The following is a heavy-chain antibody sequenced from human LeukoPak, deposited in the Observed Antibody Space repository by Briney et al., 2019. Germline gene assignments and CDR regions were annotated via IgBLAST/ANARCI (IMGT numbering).Heavy chain of an antibody. CDR3: ARPSHSSAWAY. D-gene: IGHD6-25*01. CDR2: IYTSGST. J-gene: IGHJ4*02. CDR1: GGSISSYY. Sequence: SETLSLTCTVSGGSISSYYWSWIRQPAGKGLEWIGRIYTSGSTYYNPSLKSRVTISVDTSKNQFSLKLSSVTAADTAVYYCARPSHSSAWAYWGQGTLVTVSS. V-gene: IGHV4-4*07.